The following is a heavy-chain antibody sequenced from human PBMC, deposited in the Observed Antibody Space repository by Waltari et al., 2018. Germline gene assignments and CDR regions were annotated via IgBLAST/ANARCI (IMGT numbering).Heavy chain of an antibody. D-gene: IGHD6-13*01. CDR1: GGSIRSSSYY. CDR3: ARSSSWSPSFDY. J-gene: IGHJ4*02. CDR2: IYYSGST. V-gene: IGHV4-39*01. Sequence: QLQLQESGPGLVKPSETLSLTCTVSGGSIRSSSYYWGWIRQPPGKGLEWIGSIYYSGSTYYNPCLKSRVTRSVDTSKNQFSLKLSSVTAADTAVYYCARSSSWSPSFDYWGQGTLVTVSS.